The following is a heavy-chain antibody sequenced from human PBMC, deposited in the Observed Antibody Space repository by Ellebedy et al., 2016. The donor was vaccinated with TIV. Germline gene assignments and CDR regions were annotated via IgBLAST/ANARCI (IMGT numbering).Heavy chain of an antibody. CDR3: AKDPDGGYYYDSGLDF. D-gene: IGHD3-22*01. J-gene: IGHJ4*02. CDR2: INPDSGGT. V-gene: IGHV1-2*02. Sequence: ASVKVSCKTSGYFFTAYYIHWVRQAPGQGLEWMGWINPDSGGTNLPQKFQGRVTMTRDTSISTATMYLSRLRAEDTALYYWAKDPDGGYYYDSGLDFWGQGTLVTVSS. CDR1: GYFFTAYY.